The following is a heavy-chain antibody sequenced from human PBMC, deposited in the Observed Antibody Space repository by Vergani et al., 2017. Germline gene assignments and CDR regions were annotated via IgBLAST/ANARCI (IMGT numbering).Heavy chain of an antibody. D-gene: IGHD3-22*01. J-gene: IGHJ4*02. CDR1: GGTFSSYT. Sequence: QVQLVQSGAEVKKPGSSVKVSCKASGGTFSSYTISWVRQAPGQGLEWMGRIIPILGIANYAQKFQGRVTITADKTTSTAYMELSSLRCEDTAVYYCARGAEYYYDSSPFDYWGQGTLITVSS. CDR2: IIPILGIA. CDR3: ARGAEYYYDSSPFDY. V-gene: IGHV1-69*02.